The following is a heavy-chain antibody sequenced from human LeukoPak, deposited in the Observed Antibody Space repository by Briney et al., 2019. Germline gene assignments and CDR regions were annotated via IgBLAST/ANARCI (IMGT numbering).Heavy chain of an antibody. D-gene: IGHD4-17*01. CDR2: IIPILGIA. J-gene: IGHJ4*02. Sequence: GASVKVSCKASEGTFSSYAISWVRQAPGQGLEWMGRIIPILGIANYAQKFQGKVTITADKSTSTAYMELSSLRSEDTAVYYCARALYPYGDYEDYWGQGTLVTVSS. CDR1: EGTFSSYA. V-gene: IGHV1-69*04. CDR3: ARALYPYGDYEDY.